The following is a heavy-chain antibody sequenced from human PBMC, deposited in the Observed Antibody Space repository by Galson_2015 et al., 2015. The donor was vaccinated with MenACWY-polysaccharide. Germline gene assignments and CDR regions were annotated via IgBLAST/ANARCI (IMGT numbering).Heavy chain of an antibody. CDR2: IIPIFGTA. V-gene: IGHV1-69*13. Sequence: SVKVSCKASGGTFSSYAISWVRQAPGQGLEWMGGIIPIFGTANYAQKFQGRVTITADESTSTAYMELSSLRSEDTAVYYCARVMVRGVIGVDYYYYGMDVWGQGTTVTVPS. CDR1: GGTFSSYA. D-gene: IGHD3-10*01. CDR3: ARVMVRGVIGVDYYYYGMDV. J-gene: IGHJ6*02.